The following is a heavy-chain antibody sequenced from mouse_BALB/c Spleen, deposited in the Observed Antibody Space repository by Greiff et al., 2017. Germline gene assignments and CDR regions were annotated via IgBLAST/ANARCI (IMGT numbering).Heavy chain of an antibody. D-gene: IGHD1-1*01. CDR2: IWGDGST. CDR3: GKGGTTVVEYFDY. Sequence: VQLQQSGPGLVAPSQSLSITCTVSGFSFTSYGVSWVRQPPGKGLEWLGVIWGDGSTNYHSALISRLSISKDNSKSQVFLKMNSLQTDDTDTYYCGKGGTTVVEYFDYWGQGTTLTVSS. CDR1: GFSFTSYG. V-gene: IGHV2-3*01. J-gene: IGHJ2*01.